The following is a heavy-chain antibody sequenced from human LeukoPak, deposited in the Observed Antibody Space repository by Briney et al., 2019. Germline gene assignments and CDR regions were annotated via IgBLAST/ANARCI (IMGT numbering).Heavy chain of an antibody. V-gene: IGHV4-59*12. CDR1: GGSISSYY. CDR3: ASGGTAAAGYYFDY. CDR2: IYHSGST. D-gene: IGHD6-13*01. Sequence: PSETLSLTCSVSGGSISSYYWSWIRQPPGKGLEWIGYIYHSGSTYYNPSLKSRVTISVDRSKNQFSLKLSSVTAADTAVYYCASGGTAAAGYYFDYWGQGTLVTVSS. J-gene: IGHJ4*02.